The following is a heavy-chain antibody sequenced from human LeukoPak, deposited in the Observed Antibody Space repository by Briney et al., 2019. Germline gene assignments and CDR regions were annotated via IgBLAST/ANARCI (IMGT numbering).Heavy chain of an antibody. D-gene: IGHD6-19*01. CDR3: ASGVHYTSGWIDI. J-gene: IGHJ3*02. CDR1: GFTFRSNG. Sequence: PGGSLRLSCAASGFTFRSNGMNWVRQAPGKGLEWLSYISSSGSTIHYVDSVKGRFTISRDNAKNSLFLQMNSLRAEDTAVYYCASGVHYTSGWIDIWGQGTMVTVSS. V-gene: IGHV3-48*03. CDR2: ISSSGSTI.